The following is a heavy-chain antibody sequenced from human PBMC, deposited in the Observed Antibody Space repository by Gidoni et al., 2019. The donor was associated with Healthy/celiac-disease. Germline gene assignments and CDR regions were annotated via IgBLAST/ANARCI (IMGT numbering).Heavy chain of an antibody. CDR1: GLTFSRYA. CDR2: IRGSGGST. J-gene: IGHJ4*02. D-gene: IGHD6-19*01. Sequence: VPLLASGGGLVQPAASLRLSCAGSGLTFSRYAMRWVRQAPGKGLEWASAIRGSGGSTYYAASVKGRFTISRDNSKNTLYLQMNSLRAEDTAVYYCAKDWGIAVAGTGFGDYWGQGTLVTVSS. V-gene: IGHV3-23*01. CDR3: AKDWGIAVAGTGFGDY.